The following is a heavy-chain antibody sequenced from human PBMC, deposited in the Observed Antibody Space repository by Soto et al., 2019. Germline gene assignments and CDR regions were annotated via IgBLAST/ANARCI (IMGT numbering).Heavy chain of an antibody. Sequence: GASVKVSCKASGYSFSSYDINWVRQATGQGLEWMGWMNPNSGNTGYAQKFQGRVTMTRNTSITTAYMELSSLRSEDTAVYYCARGNRNGYRGQIWFGLWGQGTLGTGAS. CDR3: ARGNRNGYRGQIWFGL. V-gene: IGHV1-8*01. J-gene: IGHJ5*02. CDR1: GYSFSSYD. CDR2: MNPNSGNT. D-gene: IGHD5-18*01.